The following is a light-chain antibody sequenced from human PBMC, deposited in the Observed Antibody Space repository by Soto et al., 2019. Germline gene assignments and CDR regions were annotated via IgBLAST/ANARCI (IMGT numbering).Light chain of an antibody. CDR2: EVN. CDR3: SSFTISSTYV. CDR1: TSDVGACNC. Sequence: QSALTQPASVSGSPGQSITISCTGTTSDVGACNCVSWYQQHPGKAPKLMIYEVNNRPSGVSNRFSGSKPGNTASLTISGLQTEDEADYYCSSFTISSTYVFGTGTKVTVL. J-gene: IGLJ1*01. V-gene: IGLV2-14*01.